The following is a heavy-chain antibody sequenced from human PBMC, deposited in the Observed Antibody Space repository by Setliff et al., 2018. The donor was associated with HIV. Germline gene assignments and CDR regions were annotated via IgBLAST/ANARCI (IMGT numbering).Heavy chain of an antibody. CDR2: IGGSTGST. J-gene: IGHJ6*02. Sequence: LRLSCAASGFTFSTAWMNWVRQAPGKGLEWVSAIGGSTGSTYYADSVKGRFTISTDNSKNTLYLQMNSLRAEDTAVYYCAKPLTQWGVSPYHYAVDVWGQGTTVTVSS. D-gene: IGHD1-26*01. V-gene: IGHV3-23*01. CDR3: AKPLTQWGVSPYHYAVDV. CDR1: GFTFSTAW.